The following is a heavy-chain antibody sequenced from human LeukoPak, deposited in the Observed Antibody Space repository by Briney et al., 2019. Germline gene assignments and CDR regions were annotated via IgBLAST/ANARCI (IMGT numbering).Heavy chain of an antibody. CDR1: GLTFSSYA. J-gene: IGHJ4*02. D-gene: IGHD6-19*01. V-gene: IGHV3-30*04. Sequence: GRSVRLFCAASGLTFSSYAMHWVRQAPGKGLEWVAVISYEVSNKYYTDSVTGQFTIPRDNSKNTLHLQMNSLRAEDTAVYYCARGRSRVVIAVAGSDYWGQGTLVTVSS. CDR2: ISYEVSNK. CDR3: ARGRSRVVIAVAGSDY.